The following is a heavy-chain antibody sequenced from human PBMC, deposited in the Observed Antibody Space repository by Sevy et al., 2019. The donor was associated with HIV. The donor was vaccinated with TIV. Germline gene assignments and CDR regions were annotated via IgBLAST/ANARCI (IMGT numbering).Heavy chain of an antibody. V-gene: IGHV3-15*07. J-gene: IGHJ4*02. CDR1: GFTFIDAW. CDR2: IKSKGGGETK. Sequence: GGSLRLSCAASGFTFIDAWMNWVRQAPGKGLEWVGRIKSKGGGETKDYAAPVKGRFTFSRDDSKNTLYLQMNSLKTEDTAVYYCTWEASEGSFHNRGQGTLVTVSS. D-gene: IGHD1-26*01. CDR3: TWEASEGSFHN.